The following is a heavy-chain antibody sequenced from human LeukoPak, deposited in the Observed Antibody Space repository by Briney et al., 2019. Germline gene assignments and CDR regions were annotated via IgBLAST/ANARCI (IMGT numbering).Heavy chain of an antibody. J-gene: IGHJ5*02. CDR1: GGSIRSSNW. V-gene: IGHV4-4*02. CDR3: ARLTMVRGDPNWFDP. CDR2: IYHSGST. D-gene: IGHD3-10*01. Sequence: SETLSLTCAVSGGSIRSSNWWSWVRQPPGKGLEWIGEIYHSGSTNYNPSLKSRVTISVDKSKNQFSLKLSSVTAADTAVYYCARLTMVRGDPNWFDPWGQGTLVTVSS.